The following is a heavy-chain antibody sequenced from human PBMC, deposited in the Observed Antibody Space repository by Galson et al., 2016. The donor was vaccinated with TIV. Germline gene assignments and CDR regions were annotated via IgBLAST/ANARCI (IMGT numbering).Heavy chain of an antibody. CDR1: GYSIKSGYY. V-gene: IGHV4-38-2*01. J-gene: IGHJ4*02. CDR3: VRTAYWSGYGDY. Sequence: SETLSLTCAVSGYSIKSGYYWGWIRQPPGKGLQWIGSIYESGTTYSNPSLKSRLTLSVDTSKNEFSLTLNSVTAGDTAIYYCVRTAYWSGYGDYWGQGILVTVPS. CDR2: IYESGTT. D-gene: IGHD3-3*01.